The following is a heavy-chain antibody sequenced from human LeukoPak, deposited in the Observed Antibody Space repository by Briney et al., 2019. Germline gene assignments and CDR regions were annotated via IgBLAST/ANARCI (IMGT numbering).Heavy chain of an antibody. Sequence: SETLSLTCAVYGGSFSGYYWSWIRQPPGKGLEWIGEINHSGSTNYNPSLKSRVTISVDTSKNQFSLKLSSVTAADTAVYYCARGNSSHAFDIWGQGTMVTVSS. D-gene: IGHD4-23*01. J-gene: IGHJ3*02. CDR1: GGSFSGYY. CDR2: INHSGST. CDR3: ARGNSSHAFDI. V-gene: IGHV4-34*01.